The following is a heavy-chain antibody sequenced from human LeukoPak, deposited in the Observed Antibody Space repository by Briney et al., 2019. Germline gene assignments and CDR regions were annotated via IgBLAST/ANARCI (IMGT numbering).Heavy chain of an antibody. D-gene: IGHD4-11*01. J-gene: IGHJ4*02. CDR2: INPNSGGT. CDR1: GYTFTGYY. Sequence: ASVKVSCKASGYTFTGYYMHWVRQAPGQGLEWMGWINPNSGGTNYAQKFQGRVTMTRDTSISTAYMQLSRLRSDDTAVYYCERLASTVTTVDYWGQRTLVTVSS. V-gene: IGHV1-2*02. CDR3: ERLASTVTTVDY.